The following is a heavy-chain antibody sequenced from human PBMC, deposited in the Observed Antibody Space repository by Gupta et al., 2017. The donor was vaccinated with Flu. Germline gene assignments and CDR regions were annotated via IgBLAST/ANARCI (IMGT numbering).Heavy chain of an antibody. CDR2: IYYSGRT. V-gene: IGHV4-39*01. Sequence: QLQLQESGPGLVKPSETLSLTCTVSGDSFTSSGYYWGWIRQPPGRGLEWIGSIYYSGRTYYNPSLKSRVTISEDTSKNQFSLNLISVTAADTAVYYCARHRPERWLHFAPNLDYWGQGMLVTVSS. CDR3: ARHRPERWLHFAPNLDY. CDR1: GDSFTSSGYY. D-gene: IGHD5-24*01. J-gene: IGHJ4*02.